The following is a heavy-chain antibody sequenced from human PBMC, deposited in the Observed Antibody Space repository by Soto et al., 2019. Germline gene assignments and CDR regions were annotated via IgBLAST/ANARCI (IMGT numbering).Heavy chain of an antibody. D-gene: IGHD2-2*01. Sequence: GSLKISCKGSGYSFTSYWIGWVRQMPGKGLEWMGIIYPGDSDTRYSPSFQGQVTISADKSISTAYLQWSSLKASDTAMYYCATSYCSSTSCPNYYYYYGMDVWGQGTTVTVSS. CDR3: ATSYCSSTSCPNYYYYYGMDV. CDR2: IYPGDSDT. CDR1: GYSFTSYW. J-gene: IGHJ6*02. V-gene: IGHV5-51*01.